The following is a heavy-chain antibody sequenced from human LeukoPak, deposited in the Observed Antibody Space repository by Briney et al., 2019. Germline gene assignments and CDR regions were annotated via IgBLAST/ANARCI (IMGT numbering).Heavy chain of an antibody. J-gene: IGHJ3*02. Sequence: GGSLRLSCAASGFTFSSYSMNWVRRAPGKGLEWVSSISSSSSYIYYADSVKGRFTISRDNAKNSLYLQMNSLRAEDTAVYYCANGAIPTAVGAFDIWGQGTTVIVSS. D-gene: IGHD5-18*01. CDR1: GFTFSSYS. CDR3: ANGAIPTAVGAFDI. V-gene: IGHV3-21*01. CDR2: ISSSSSYI.